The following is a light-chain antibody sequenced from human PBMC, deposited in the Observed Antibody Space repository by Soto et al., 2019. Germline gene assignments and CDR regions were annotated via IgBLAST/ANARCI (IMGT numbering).Light chain of an antibody. J-gene: IGKJ5*01. CDR2: AAS. Sequence: DIQMTQSPSSLSASVGDRVTITCRASQSISNSLNWYQQKPGRAPKLLIYAASSLQSGVPSRFSGSGSGTDFILTISSLQPEDFATYYCQQSYSTPRDFCQGTRLE. V-gene: IGKV1-39*01. CDR3: QQSYSTPRD. CDR1: QSISNS.